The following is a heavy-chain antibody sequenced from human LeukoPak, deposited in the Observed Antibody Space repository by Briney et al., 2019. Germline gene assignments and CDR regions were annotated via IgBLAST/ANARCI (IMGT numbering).Heavy chain of an antibody. J-gene: IGHJ4*02. Sequence: GESLKISCKGSGYSFTSYWIGWVRQMPGKGLEWMGIIYPGDSDTRYSPSFQGQVTISADKSISTAYLQWSSLKASDTARYYCARHSNQYDSSGYIFDYWGQGTLVTVSS. CDR2: IYPGDSDT. D-gene: IGHD3-22*01. CDR1: GYSFTSYW. CDR3: ARHSNQYDSSGYIFDY. V-gene: IGHV5-51*01.